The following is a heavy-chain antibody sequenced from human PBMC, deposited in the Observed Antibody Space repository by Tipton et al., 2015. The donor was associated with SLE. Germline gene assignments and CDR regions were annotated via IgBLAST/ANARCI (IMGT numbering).Heavy chain of an antibody. D-gene: IGHD3-3*01. Sequence: TLSLTCTVSGGSISSGSYYWSWFRQPAGKGLEWIGHIYTSGSTNYNPSLKSRVTISVDTSKNQFSLKLSSVTAADTAVYYCARIRSNDFWSNYMRPDYFDIWGQGAKVAVSS. CDR3: ARIRSNDFWSNYMRPDYFDI. J-gene: IGHJ3*02. V-gene: IGHV4-61*09. CDR1: GGSISSGSYY. CDR2: IYTSGST.